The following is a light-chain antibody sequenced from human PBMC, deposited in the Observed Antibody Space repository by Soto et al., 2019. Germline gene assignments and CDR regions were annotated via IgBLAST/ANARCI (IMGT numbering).Light chain of an antibody. V-gene: IGKV4-1*01. CDR1: QSGLYNSNNKNY. Sequence: DIVMTQSPDSLAVSLGERATINCKSSQSGLYNSNNKNYLAWYQQKPGQPPKLLIYWASTRESGVPDRFSGSGSGTDFTLTISSLQAEDVSVYYCQQYYSTPPTFGQGTKVELK. J-gene: IGKJ1*01. CDR2: WAS. CDR3: QQYYSTPPT.